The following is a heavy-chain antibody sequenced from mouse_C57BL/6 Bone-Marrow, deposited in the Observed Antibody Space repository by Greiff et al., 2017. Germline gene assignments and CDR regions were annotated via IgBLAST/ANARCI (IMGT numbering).Heavy chain of an antibody. J-gene: IGHJ2*01. Sequence: QVQLQQPGAELVKPGASVKLSCKASGYTFPSYWMQWVKQRPGQGLEWVGEIDPSDSYTNYNQKFKGKATLTVDTSSSTAYMQLSSLTSEDSAVYYCATFYYYGSSSYYFDYWGQGTTLTVSS. CDR3: ATFYYYGSSSYYFDY. D-gene: IGHD1-1*01. V-gene: IGHV1-50*01. CDR1: GYTFPSYW. CDR2: IDPSDSYT.